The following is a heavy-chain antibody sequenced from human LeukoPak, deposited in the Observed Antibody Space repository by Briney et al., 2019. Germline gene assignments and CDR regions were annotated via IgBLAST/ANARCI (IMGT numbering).Heavy chain of an antibody. J-gene: IGHJ3*02. CDR3: ARVNYGGNRAFDI. CDR2: INRSGST. Sequence: SETLSLTCAVYGGSFSGYYWSWIRQPPGKGLEWIGEINRSGSTNYNPSLKSRVTISVDTSKNQFSLKLSSVTAADTAVYYCARVNYGGNRAFDIWGQGTMVTVSS. D-gene: IGHD4-23*01. V-gene: IGHV4-34*01. CDR1: GGSFSGYY.